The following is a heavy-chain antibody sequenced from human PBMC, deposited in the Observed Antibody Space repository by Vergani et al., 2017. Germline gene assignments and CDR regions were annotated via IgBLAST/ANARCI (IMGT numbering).Heavy chain of an antibody. Sequence: EVQLVQSGAEVKKPGESLKISCKGSGYRFTSYWIGWVRQMPGKGLEWMGIIYPGDSDTRYSPSFQGPVTISADKSISTAYLQWSSLKASDTAMYYCARHGGSREDIVVVPAATSYYYYGMDVWGQGTTVTVSS. D-gene: IGHD2-2*01. J-gene: IGHJ6*02. CDR2: IYPGDSDT. CDR1: GYRFTSYW. CDR3: ARHGGSREDIVVVPAATSYYYYGMDV. V-gene: IGHV5-51*01.